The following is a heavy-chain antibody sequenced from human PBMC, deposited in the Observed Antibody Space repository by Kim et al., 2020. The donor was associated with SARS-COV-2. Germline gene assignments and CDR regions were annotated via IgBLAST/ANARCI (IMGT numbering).Heavy chain of an antibody. CDR3: ARQLRHGDLGHWFDP. V-gene: IGHV4-39*01. CDR2: IYYSGST. J-gene: IGHJ5*02. Sequence: SETLSLTCTVSGGSISSSSYYWGWIRQPPGKGLEWIGSIYYSGSTYYNPSLKSRVTISVDTSKNQFSLKLSSVTAADTAVYYCARQLRHGDLGHWFDPWG. CDR1: GGSISSSSYY. D-gene: IGHD4-17*01.